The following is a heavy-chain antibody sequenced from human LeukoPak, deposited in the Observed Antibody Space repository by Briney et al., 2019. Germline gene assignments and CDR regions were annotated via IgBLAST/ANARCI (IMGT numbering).Heavy chain of an antibody. V-gene: IGHV1-69*06. D-gene: IGHD2-2*01. CDR3: ARGRYCSSTSCVFDY. CDR2: IIPIFGTA. CDR1: GVTFSSYA. J-gene: IGHJ4*02. Sequence: SVKVSCTASGVTFSSYAISWVRQAPGQGLEWMGWIIPIFGTANYAQKFQGRVTITADKSTSTAYMELSSLRSEDTAVYYCARGRYCSSTSCVFDYWGQGTLVTVSA.